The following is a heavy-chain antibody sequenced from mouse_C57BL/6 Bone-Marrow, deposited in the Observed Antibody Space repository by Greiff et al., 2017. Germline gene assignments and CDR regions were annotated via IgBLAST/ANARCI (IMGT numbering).Heavy chain of an antibody. CDR1: GYTFTSYG. D-gene: IGHD3-2*02. J-gene: IGHJ4*01. V-gene: IGHV1-81*01. CDR2: IYPRSGNT. Sequence: QVQLQQSGAELARPGASVKLSCKASGYTFTSYGISWVKQRTGQGLEWIGEIYPRSGNTYYNEKFKGKATLTADKSSSTAYMELRSLTSEDSAVYFCARSRQLRLRKAMDYWGQGTSVTVSS. CDR3: ARSRQLRLRKAMDY.